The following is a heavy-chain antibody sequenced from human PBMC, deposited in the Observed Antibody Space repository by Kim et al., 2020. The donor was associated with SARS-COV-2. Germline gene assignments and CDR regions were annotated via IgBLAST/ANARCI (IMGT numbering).Heavy chain of an antibody. Sequence: NPSLKSRVTISVDTSKNQFSLKLSSVTAADTAVYYCARPDSSGRRGAFDIWGQGTMVTVSS. J-gene: IGHJ3*02. V-gene: IGHV4-39*01. D-gene: IGHD3-22*01. CDR3: ARPDSSGRRGAFDI.